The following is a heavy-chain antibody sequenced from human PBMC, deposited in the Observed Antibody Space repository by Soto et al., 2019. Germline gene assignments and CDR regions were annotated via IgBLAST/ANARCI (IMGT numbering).Heavy chain of an antibody. CDR3: ARGSGYSSSWYRKSSLGPFDY. CDR2: IWYDGSNK. CDR1: GFTFSSYG. J-gene: IGHJ4*02. V-gene: IGHV3-33*01. Sequence: GGSLRLSCAASGFTFSSYGMHWVRQAPGKGLEWVAVIWYDGSNKYYADSVKGRFTISRDNSKNTLYLQMNSLRAEDTAVYYCARGSGYSSSWYRKSSLGPFDYWGRGTLVTVSS. D-gene: IGHD6-13*01.